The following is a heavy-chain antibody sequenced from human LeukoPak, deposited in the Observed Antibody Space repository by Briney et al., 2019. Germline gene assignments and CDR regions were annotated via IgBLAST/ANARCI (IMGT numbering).Heavy chain of an antibody. V-gene: IGHV4-39*01. J-gene: IGHJ5*02. CDR2: IYYSGST. CDR3: ARQSSSSSNWFDP. Sequence: SETLSLTCTVSGGSISSSSYCWGWIRQPPGKGLEWIGSIYYSGSTYYNPSLKSRVTISVDTSKNQFSLKLSSVTAADTAVYYCARQSSSSSNWFDPWGQGTLVTVSS. D-gene: IGHD6-6*01. CDR1: GGSISSSSYC.